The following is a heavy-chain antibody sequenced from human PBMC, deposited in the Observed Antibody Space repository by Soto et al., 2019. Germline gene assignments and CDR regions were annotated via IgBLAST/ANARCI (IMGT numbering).Heavy chain of an antibody. CDR3: TTDSYMTNIIDRLHY. J-gene: IGHJ4*01. D-gene: IGHD2-8*01. CDR2: VKSKTDGGTT. CDR1: GFIFSNAC. V-gene: IGHV3-15*07. Sequence: GGSLRLSCAVSGFIFSNACVNWVLQAPGKGLERVGRVKSKTDGGTTDFAAPVKGRFAISRDDSKNMVYLEMNSLKTEDTAIYYCTTDSYMTNIIDRLHYWGHGTLVTVSS.